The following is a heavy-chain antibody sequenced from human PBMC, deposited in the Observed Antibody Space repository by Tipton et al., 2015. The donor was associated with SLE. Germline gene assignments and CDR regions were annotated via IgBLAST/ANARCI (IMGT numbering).Heavy chain of an antibody. CDR1: GGSISSYY. V-gene: IGHV4-4*07. Sequence: TLSLTCTVSGGSISSYYWSWIRQPAGKGLEWIGRIYTSGSTNYNPSLKSRVTMSVDTSKKQFSLKLSSVTAADTAVYYCARTLNDYDAFDIWGQGTMVTVSS. CDR2: IYTSGST. D-gene: IGHD4-11*01. J-gene: IGHJ3*02. CDR3: ARTLNDYDAFDI.